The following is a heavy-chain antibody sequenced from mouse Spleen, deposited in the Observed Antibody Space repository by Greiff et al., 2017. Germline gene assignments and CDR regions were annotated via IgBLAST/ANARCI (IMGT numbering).Heavy chain of an antibody. CDR1: GYTFTSYW. J-gene: IGHJ3*01. Sequence: QVQLKQPGAELVKPGASVKVSCKASGYTFTSYWMHWVKQRPGQGLEWIGRIHPSDSDTNYNQKFKGKATLTVDKSSSTAYMQLSSLTSEDSAVYYCATQIYYYGSKGFAYWGQGTLVTVSA. CDR2: IHPSDSDT. V-gene: IGHV1-74*01. CDR3: ATQIYYYGSKGFAY. D-gene: IGHD1-1*01.